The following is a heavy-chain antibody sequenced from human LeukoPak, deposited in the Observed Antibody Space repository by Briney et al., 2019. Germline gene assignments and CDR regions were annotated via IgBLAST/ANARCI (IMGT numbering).Heavy chain of an antibody. CDR2: ISWDGGST. D-gene: IGHD6-19*01. CDR1: GFTFDDYT. V-gene: IGHV3-43*01. Sequence: GGSLRLSCAASGFTFDDYTMHWVRQAPKKGLEWVSLISWDGGSTYYADSVKGRFTISRDNSKNSLYLQMNSLRTEDTALYYCAKDSAPPRMAGDFDYWGQGTLVTVSS. J-gene: IGHJ4*02. CDR3: AKDSAPPRMAGDFDY.